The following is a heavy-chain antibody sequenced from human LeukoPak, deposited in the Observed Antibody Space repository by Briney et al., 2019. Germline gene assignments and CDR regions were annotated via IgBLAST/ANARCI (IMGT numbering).Heavy chain of an antibody. CDR2: IYTSGST. CDR1: GGSISSYY. CDR3: ARDLYDSSGYYLLFDY. J-gene: IGHJ4*02. Sequence: SETLSLTCTVSGGSISSYYWSWIRQPPGKGLEWIGRIYTSGSTNYNPSLKSRVTMSVDTSKNQFSLKLSSVTAADTAVYYCARDLYDSSGYYLLFDYWGQGTLVTVSS. D-gene: IGHD3-22*01. V-gene: IGHV4-4*07.